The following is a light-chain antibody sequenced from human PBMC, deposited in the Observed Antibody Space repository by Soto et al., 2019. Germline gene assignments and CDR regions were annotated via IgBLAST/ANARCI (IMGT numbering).Light chain of an antibody. V-gene: IGLV2-14*01. Sequence: QSALTQPASVSGSPGQSITISCTGTNSDVGGHNYVSWYQHHPGKAPKLMIYEVGNRPSGVSNRFSGSKSGNTASLTISGLQAGDEADYHCSSFSSTSTLYVFGTGTKVTVL. J-gene: IGLJ1*01. CDR1: NSDVGGHNY. CDR2: EVG. CDR3: SSFSSTSTLYV.